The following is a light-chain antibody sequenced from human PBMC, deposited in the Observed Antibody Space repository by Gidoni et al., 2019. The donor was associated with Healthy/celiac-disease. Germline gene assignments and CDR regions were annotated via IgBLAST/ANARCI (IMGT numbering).Light chain of an antibody. J-gene: IGKJ4*01. CDR2: DAS. V-gene: IGKV3-11*01. Sequence: EIVLTQSPATLSLSPGERATLSCRASQSVSSYLAWYQQKPGQAPRLLISDASNRATGIPARFSGSGSGTDFTLTISSLEPEDFAVYYCQQRSNWPTLTFGGXTKVEIK. CDR1: QSVSSY. CDR3: QQRSNWPTLT.